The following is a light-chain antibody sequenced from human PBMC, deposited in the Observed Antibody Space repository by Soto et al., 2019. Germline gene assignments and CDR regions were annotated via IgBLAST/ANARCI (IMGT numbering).Light chain of an antibody. CDR2: AAY. J-gene: IGKJ4*01. Sequence: DIQMTQSPSSLSASLGDRVTITCRASQGIGVYLAWFQQKPGNVPRLLIYAAYTLQSGVPSRFSGSGSGTDFTLTISSLQPEDVATYYCQKYNSAPLTFGGGTKVEIK. CDR3: QKYNSAPLT. CDR1: QGIGVY. V-gene: IGKV1-27*01.